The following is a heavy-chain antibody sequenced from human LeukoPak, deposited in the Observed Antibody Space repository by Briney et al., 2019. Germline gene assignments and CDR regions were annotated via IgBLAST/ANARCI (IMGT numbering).Heavy chain of an antibody. D-gene: IGHD3-10*01. Sequence: SETLSLTCTVSGASISSSTYYWGWIRQPPGKGLEWIGSISNSGNTYYNSSLKSRVTISVDTSKNQFSLKLSSVTAADTAVYYCARADPRVLLNYQHWGQGTLVTVSS. CDR2: ISNSGNT. CDR1: GASISSSTYY. J-gene: IGHJ1*01. V-gene: IGHV4-39*07. CDR3: ARADPRVLLNYQH.